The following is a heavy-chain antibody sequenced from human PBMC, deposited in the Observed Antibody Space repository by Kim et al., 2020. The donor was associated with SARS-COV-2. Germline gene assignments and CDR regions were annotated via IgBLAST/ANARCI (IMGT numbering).Heavy chain of an antibody. J-gene: IGHJ6*02. V-gene: IGHV3-7*03. D-gene: IGHD2-2*01. CDR1: GFTLNSYW. Sequence: GGSLRLSCAASGFTLNSYWMRWVRQAPEKGLEWVANIKQDGSARFYVDSVKGRFTISRDNAKNSLYLQMNSLRAEDTAVYYCARDYHSRMDVWGQGTTVTVSS. CDR2: IKQDGSAR. CDR3: ARDYHSRMDV.